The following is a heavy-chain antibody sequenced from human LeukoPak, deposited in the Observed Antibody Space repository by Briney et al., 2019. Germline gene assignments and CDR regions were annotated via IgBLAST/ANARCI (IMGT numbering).Heavy chain of an antibody. CDR3: AKVKEMYSSGSYYFDY. D-gene: IGHD6-19*01. Sequence: GGSLRLSCAASGFTFSSYGMHWVRQAPGKGLEWVAVISYDGFNPYYADSVKGRFTVSRDNSTNTLWLQMNSLRAEDTGVYYCAKVKEMYSSGSYYFDYWGQGTLVTVSS. CDR2: ISYDGFNP. CDR1: GFTFSSYG. V-gene: IGHV3-30*18. J-gene: IGHJ4*02.